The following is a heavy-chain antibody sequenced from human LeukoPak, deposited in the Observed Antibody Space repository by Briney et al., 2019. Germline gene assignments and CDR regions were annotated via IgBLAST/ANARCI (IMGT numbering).Heavy chain of an antibody. D-gene: IGHD5-24*01. CDR1: GGSISSGGYY. CDR3: ARGSRRWLQLKVFDI. CDR2: IYYSGST. J-gene: IGHJ3*02. V-gene: IGHV4-31*03. Sequence: SPSETLSLTCTVSGGSISSGGYYWSWIRQHPGKGLEWIGYIYYSGSTYYNPSLKSRVTISVDTSKNQFSLKLSSVTAADTAVYYCARGSRRWLQLKVFDIWGQGTMVTVPS.